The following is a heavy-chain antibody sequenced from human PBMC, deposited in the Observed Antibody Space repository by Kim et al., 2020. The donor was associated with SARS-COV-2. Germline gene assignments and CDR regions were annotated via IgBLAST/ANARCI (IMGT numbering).Heavy chain of an antibody. D-gene: IGHD6-6*01. J-gene: IGHJ4*02. CDR1: GGSISSYY. CDR3: ACAPGSGSLDYYFDY. Sequence: SETLSLTCTVSGGSISSYYWSWIRQPPGEGLEWLGYISYSESTNYNPSLKSRVTISVDTSKNQFSLNLSSMTAADTAVYYCACAPGSGSLDYYFDYWGQGTLVTVSS. CDR2: ISYSEST. V-gene: IGHV4-59*13.